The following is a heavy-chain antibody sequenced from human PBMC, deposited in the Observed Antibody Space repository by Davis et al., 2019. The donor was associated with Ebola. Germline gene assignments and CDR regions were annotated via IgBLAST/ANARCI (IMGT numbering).Heavy chain of an antibody. CDR1: GASISTGDYF. D-gene: IGHD2-2*01. CDR2: IHDSGTL. Sequence: SETLSLTCIVSGASISTGDYFWGWIRQPPGKGLEWIGSIHDSGTLYYNPSLTSRVTISLDTSKNQFSLILNSVTAADTAVYYCVNSRSCGSTSCQTGGMDVWGQGTTVTVS. V-gene: IGHV4-30-4*08. J-gene: IGHJ6*02. CDR3: VNSRSCGSTSCQTGGMDV.